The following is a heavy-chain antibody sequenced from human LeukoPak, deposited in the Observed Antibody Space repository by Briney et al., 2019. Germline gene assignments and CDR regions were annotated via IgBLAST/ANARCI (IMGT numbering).Heavy chain of an antibody. CDR2: IYSSGST. V-gene: IGHV4-59*01. D-gene: IGHD6-13*01. CDR3: ARKGVAAGLDY. Sequence: SETLSLTCTVSGGSISSFYWSWIRQPPGKALEWIGYIYSSGSTSYNPSLKSRVTISVDTSKNQFSLRLSSVTAADTAVYYCARKGVAAGLDYWGQGTLVTVSS. CDR1: GGSISSFY. J-gene: IGHJ4*02.